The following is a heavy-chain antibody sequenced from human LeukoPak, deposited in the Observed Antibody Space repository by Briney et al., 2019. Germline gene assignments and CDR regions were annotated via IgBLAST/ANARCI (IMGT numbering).Heavy chain of an antibody. J-gene: IGHJ4*02. Sequence: GGSLRLSCAASGFTFDDYAMHWVRQAPGKGLEWVSGISWNSGSIGYADSVKGRFTISRDNAKNSLYLQMNSLRAEDTAVYYCARDLPGITIFGAFEYWGQGTLVTVSS. CDR2: ISWNSGSI. CDR1: GFTFDDYA. CDR3: ARDLPGITIFGAFEY. V-gene: IGHV3-9*01. D-gene: IGHD3-3*01.